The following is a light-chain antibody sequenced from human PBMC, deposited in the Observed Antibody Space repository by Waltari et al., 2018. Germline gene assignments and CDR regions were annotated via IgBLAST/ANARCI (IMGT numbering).Light chain of an antibody. V-gene: IGLV5-37*01. CDR3: MFWPNNVWV. J-gene: IGLJ3*02. CDR1: SDINVGNFI. CDR2: YKSDSEK. Sequence: QPVLTQPPSSSASPGDSARLTCTLPSDINVGNFIIYWYQQKPGSPPRFLLYYKSDSEKAQGSGVPSRFSGSKDASDNAGILLISGLQSEDEADYYCMFWPNNVWVFGGGTKLTVL.